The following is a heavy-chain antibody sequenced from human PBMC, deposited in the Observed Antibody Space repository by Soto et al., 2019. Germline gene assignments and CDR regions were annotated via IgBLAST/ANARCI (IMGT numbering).Heavy chain of an antibody. J-gene: IGHJ6*02. D-gene: IGHD3-16*01. CDR1: GGTFSTYP. CDR3: ATNTITFGGVIKYYNMDV. CDR2: IIPIFGTA. V-gene: IGHV1-69*12. Sequence: QVQLVQSGAEVKKPGSSVKVSCKASGGTFSTYPISWVRQAPGQGLEWMGGIIPIFGTANYAQKFQGRVTITADESTGTAYMELSSLRSEDTAVYYCATNTITFGGVIKYYNMDVWGQGTTVTVSS.